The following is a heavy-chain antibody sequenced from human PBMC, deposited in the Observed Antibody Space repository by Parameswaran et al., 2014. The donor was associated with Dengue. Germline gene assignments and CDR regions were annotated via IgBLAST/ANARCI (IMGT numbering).Heavy chain of an antibody. Sequence: WIRQSPSRGLEWLGRTYYRSKWYNDYAVSVKSRITINPDTSKNQFSLQLNSVTPEDTAVYYCARDRYCSSTSCYWAFDIWGQGTMVTVSS. D-gene: IGHD2-2*01. CDR3: ARDRYCSSTSCYWAFDI. J-gene: IGHJ3*02. CDR2: TYYRSKWYN. V-gene: IGHV6-1*01.